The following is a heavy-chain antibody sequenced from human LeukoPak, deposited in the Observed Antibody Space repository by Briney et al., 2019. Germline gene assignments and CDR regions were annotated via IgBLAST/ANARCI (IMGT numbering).Heavy chain of an antibody. CDR2: INAGNGNT. J-gene: IGHJ6*02. Sequence: ASVKVSRKASGYTFTSYAMHWVRQAPGQRLEWMGWINAGNGNTKYSQKFQGRVTTTRDTSASTAYMELSSLRSEDTAVYYCARVMVQDHYYYGMDVWGQGTTVTVSS. D-gene: IGHD1-1*01. CDR3: ARVMVQDHYYYGMDV. CDR1: GYTFTSYA. V-gene: IGHV1-3*01.